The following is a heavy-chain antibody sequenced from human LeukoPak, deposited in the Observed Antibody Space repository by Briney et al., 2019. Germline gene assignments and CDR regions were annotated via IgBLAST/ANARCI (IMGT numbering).Heavy chain of an antibody. D-gene: IGHD2-2*02. CDR1: GFTFSIYA. Sequence: PGGSLRLSCAASGFTFSIYAMSWVRQAPGKGLEWVSSISSSSSYIYYADSVKGRFTISRDNAKNSLYLQMNSLRAEDTAMYDCARDPSIVVVPATIGWFHPWGQGTLVTVSS. CDR2: ISSSSSYI. J-gene: IGHJ5*02. CDR3: ARDPSIVVVPATIGWFHP. V-gene: IGHV3-21*01.